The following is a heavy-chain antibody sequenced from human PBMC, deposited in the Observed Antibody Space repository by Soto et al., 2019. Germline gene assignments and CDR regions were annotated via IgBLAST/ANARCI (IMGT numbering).Heavy chain of an antibody. J-gene: IGHJ3*02. CDR3: TRDVDAFDI. V-gene: IGHV3-74*01. Sequence: EEQVVESGGGLVQPGGSLRLSCVASGFTFNIYWIHWVRQPPGKGLEWVSGISPVGSGTKNADSRKGRFTLSRDNAKNTVYLQMNGLRAGDTAVYFCTRDVDAFDIWGQGTVVTVSS. CDR1: GFTFNIYW. CDR2: ISPVGSGT.